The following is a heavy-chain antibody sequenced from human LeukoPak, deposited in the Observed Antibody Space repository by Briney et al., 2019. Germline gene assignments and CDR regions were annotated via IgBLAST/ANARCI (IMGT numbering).Heavy chain of an antibody. CDR1: GFTLSNS. J-gene: IGHJ6*03. V-gene: IGHV3-48*01. CDR3: AKDGGEYYDILTGYYPRLYYMDV. CDR2: ISGSGFTI. Sequence: GGSLRLSCAVSGFTLSNSMNWVRQAPGKGLEWISYISGSGFTIHYADSVKGRFTISRDNAKNSLYLQMNSLRAEDTAVYYCAKDGGEYYDILTGYYPRLYYMDVWGKGTTVTISS. D-gene: IGHD3-9*01.